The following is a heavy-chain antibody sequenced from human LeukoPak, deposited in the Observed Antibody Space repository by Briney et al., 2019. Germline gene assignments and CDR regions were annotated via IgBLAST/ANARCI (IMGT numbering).Heavy chain of an antibody. Sequence: PGGSLRLSCAASGFTFSRFGMHWVRQAPGKGLEWVAFIQNTGGSTYYADSVKGRFTISRDNSKNTLYLQMNDLRTEDMAIYHGAKRTPDNSGPNWFDPWGQGTQVSVSS. V-gene: IGHV3-30*02. CDR2: IQNTGGST. CDR1: GFTFSRFG. J-gene: IGHJ5*02. CDR3: AKRTPDNSGPNWFDP. D-gene: IGHD3-22*01.